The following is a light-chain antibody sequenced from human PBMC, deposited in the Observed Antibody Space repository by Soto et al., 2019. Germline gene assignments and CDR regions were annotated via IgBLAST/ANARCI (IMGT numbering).Light chain of an antibody. CDR1: QGISSY. V-gene: IGKV1-9*01. CDR3: QQLNSYPLT. Sequence: IQVTQAPSSLAAALGDRVTSTCRASQGISSYLAWYQQKPGKAPKLLIYAASTLQSGVPSRFSGSGSGTDFTLTISSLQPEDFATYYCQQLNSYPLTFGGGTKVDI. CDR2: AAS. J-gene: IGKJ4*01.